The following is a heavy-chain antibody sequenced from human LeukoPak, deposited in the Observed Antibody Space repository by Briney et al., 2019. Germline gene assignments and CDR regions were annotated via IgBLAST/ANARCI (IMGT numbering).Heavy chain of an antibody. D-gene: IGHD3-16*01. CDR1: GFTLSNYR. J-gene: IGHJ4*02. CDR2: ISGSSSDT. Sequence: PGGSLRLSCAASGFTLSNYRMNWVRQAQGKGLEWVSSISGSSSDTRYADSVKGRFTISRDNAKNSLFLQMDSLRAEDTALYYCARDGAGLDYWGQGTLVTVSS. V-gene: IGHV3-21*01. CDR3: ARDGAGLDY.